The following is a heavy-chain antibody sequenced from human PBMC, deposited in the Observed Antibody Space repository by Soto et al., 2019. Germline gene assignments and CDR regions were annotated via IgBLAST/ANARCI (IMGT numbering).Heavy chain of an antibody. Sequence: SETLSLTCAVSGYSITSGYYWGWIRQPPGKGLEWMGTIHHTGGTYYNPSLKSRVSMSIDTSKNQFSLRLSSVTAADTAVHYCARVGPDCNSVSCIRGGWFDPWGQGTLVTVSS. CDR3: ARVGPDCNSVSCIRGGWFDP. CDR1: GYSITSGYY. D-gene: IGHD2-2*01. V-gene: IGHV4-38-2*01. J-gene: IGHJ5*02. CDR2: IHHTGGT.